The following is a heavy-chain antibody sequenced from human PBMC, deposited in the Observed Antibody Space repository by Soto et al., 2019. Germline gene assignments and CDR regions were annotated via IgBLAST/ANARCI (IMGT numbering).Heavy chain of an antibody. D-gene: IGHD3-16*02. CDR2: IKQDESEK. Sequence: EVQLGESGGGLVQPGGSLRLSCAASGFTFSSYWMTWVRQAPGKGLEWVANIKQDESEKYYLDSVKGRFTISRDNAKNSLYLQMNSLRAEDTAVYYCARVYYDYIWGSYPLNYWGQGTLVTVSS. CDR3: ARVYYDYIWGSYPLNY. V-gene: IGHV3-7*01. J-gene: IGHJ4*02. CDR1: GFTFSSYW.